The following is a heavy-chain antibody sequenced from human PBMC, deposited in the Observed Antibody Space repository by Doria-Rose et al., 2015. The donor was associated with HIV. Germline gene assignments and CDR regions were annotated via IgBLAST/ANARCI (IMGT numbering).Heavy chain of an antibody. CDR3: VRRYYYGSGSYLY. CDR1: GFTFGDYL. J-gene: IGHJ4*02. V-gene: IGHV3-49*04. Sequence: EVQLVESGGGLVQPGRSLRLSCTASGFTFGDYLMSWVRQAPGKGLEWVGSIRSKAYGGTTEYAASVKGRFTISRDDSKNIAYLQMNSLKTEDTAVYYCVRRYYYGSGSYLYWGQGTLVTVSS. D-gene: IGHD3-10*01. CDR2: IRSKAYGGTT.